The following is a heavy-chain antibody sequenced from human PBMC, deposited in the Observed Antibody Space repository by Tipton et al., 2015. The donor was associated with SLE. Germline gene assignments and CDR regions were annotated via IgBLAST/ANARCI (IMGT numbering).Heavy chain of an antibody. CDR2: IYYSGST. J-gene: IGHJ3*02. D-gene: IGHD3-10*01. Sequence: LRLSCTVSGGSISSGGYYWSWIRQHPGKGLEWIGYIYYSGSTYYNPSLKSRVTISVDTSKNQFSLKLSSVTAADTAVYYCARAMEGAFDIWGQGTMVPVSS. CDR3: ARAMEGAFDI. V-gene: IGHV4-31*02. CDR1: GGSISSGGYY.